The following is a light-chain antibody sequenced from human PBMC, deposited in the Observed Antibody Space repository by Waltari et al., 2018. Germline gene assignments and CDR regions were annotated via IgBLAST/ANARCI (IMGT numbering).Light chain of an antibody. V-gene: IGKV3-11*01. Sequence: IVLPQPPATLSLSPGERATLSCRASQSVSSYLAWYQQKPGQAPRLLIYDASNRATGIPARFSGSGSGTDFTLTISSLEPEDFAVYYCQQRSNWAFGGGTKVEIK. CDR3: QQRSNWA. CDR1: QSVSSY. CDR2: DAS. J-gene: IGKJ4*01.